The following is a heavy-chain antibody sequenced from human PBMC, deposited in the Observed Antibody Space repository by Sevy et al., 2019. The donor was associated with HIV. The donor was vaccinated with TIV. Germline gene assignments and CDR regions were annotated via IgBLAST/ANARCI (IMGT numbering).Heavy chain of an antibody. CDR2: IYHSGST. V-gene: IGHV4-38-2*02. CDR3: AREARITMIVVVIPNWFDP. Sequence: SETLSLTCTVSGYSISSGYYWGWIRQPPGKGLEWIGSIYHSGSTYYNSSLKSRVTISVDTSKNQFSLKLRSVTAADTAVYYCAREARITMIVVVIPNWFDPWGQGTLVTVSS. D-gene: IGHD3-22*01. J-gene: IGHJ5*02. CDR1: GYSISSGYY.